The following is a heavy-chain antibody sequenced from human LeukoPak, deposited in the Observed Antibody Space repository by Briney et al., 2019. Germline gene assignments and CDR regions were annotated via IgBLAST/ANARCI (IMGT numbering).Heavy chain of an antibody. V-gene: IGHV3-72*01. CDR1: GFSFSDHY. D-gene: IGHD5-24*01. CDR2: TKHKAHSYTT. J-gene: IGHJ4*02. CDR3: ARDTRDGIDY. Sequence: GGSLRLSCAASGFSFSDHYMDWVRQAPGKGLEWVGRTKHKAHSYTTDYAASVKDRFTISRDDSKNSLFLQTNSLKPEDTAMYYCARDTRDGIDYWGQGTLVSVPS.